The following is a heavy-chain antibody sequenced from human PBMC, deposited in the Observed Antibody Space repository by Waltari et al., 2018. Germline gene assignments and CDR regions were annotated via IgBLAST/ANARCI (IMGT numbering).Heavy chain of an antibody. CDR3: ARPDYDILGFDP. J-gene: IGHJ5*02. CDR1: GFTFSRSA. Sequence: QVQLVESGGGVVRPGRSLRLSCAASGFTFSRSALHWVRQAPGKGLEWVAVISYDGSNKYYADSGKGRFTISRDNSKNTLYLQMNSLRAEDTAVYYCARPDYDILGFDPWGQGTLVTVSS. D-gene: IGHD3-9*01. CDR2: ISYDGSNK. V-gene: IGHV3-30*01.